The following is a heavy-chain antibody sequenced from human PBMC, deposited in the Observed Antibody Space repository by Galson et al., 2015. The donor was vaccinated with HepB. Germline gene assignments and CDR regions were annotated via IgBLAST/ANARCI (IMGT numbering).Heavy chain of an antibody. CDR1: GFTFSDHY. Sequence: SLRLSCAASGFTFSDHYMDWVRQAPGKGLEWVAVISYDGSNKYYADSVKGRFTISRDNSKNTLYLQMNSLRAEDTAVYYCAKVLGGYSLVNYFDYWGQGTLVTVSS. CDR2: ISYDGSNK. V-gene: IGHV3-30*18. D-gene: IGHD5-18*01. J-gene: IGHJ4*02. CDR3: AKVLGGYSLVNYFDY.